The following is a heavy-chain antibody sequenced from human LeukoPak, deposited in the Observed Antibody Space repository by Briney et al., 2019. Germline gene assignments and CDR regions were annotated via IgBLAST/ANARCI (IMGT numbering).Heavy chain of an antibody. V-gene: IGHV3-23*01. CDR2: ISSRGDNT. D-gene: IGHD6-19*01. CDR1: GVTPRMFS. J-gene: IGHJ4*02. CDR3: AKGPRPDLSVAHTVEN. Sequence: RGSLRPCGAASGVTPRMFSTSCVRQVQRRGLEWVSSISSRGDNTYDADSVKGRFTISRDNSKNSLYLQMGSLRAEDTAVYYCAKGPRPDLSVAHTVENWGQGTLVTVSS.